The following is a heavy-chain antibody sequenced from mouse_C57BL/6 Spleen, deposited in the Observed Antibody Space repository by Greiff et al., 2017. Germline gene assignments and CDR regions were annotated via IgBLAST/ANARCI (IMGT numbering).Heavy chain of an antibody. D-gene: IGHD2-4*01. CDR3: AREGALGLPLFDY. CDR1: GYTFTDYN. Sequence: EVQLQQSGPELVKPGASVKIPCKASGYTFTDYNMDWVKQSHGKSLEWIGDINPNNGGTIYNQKFKGKATLTVDKSSSTAYMEIRSLTSEDTAVYYCAREGALGLPLFDYWGQGTTLTVSS. V-gene: IGHV1-18*01. CDR2: INPNNGGT. J-gene: IGHJ2*01.